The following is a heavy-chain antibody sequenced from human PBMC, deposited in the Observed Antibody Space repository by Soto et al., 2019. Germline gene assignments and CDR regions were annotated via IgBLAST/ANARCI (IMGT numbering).Heavy chain of an antibody. D-gene: IGHD6-13*01. V-gene: IGHV5-51*01. Sequence: GESLKISCKGSGYSFTSYWIGWVRQMPGKGLEWMGIIHPGDSDTRYSPSFQGQVTISADKSISTAYLQWSSLKASDTAMYYCARLEQQLTKRIRFGTQNKNYYFDYWGQGTLVTVSS. CDR2: IHPGDSDT. J-gene: IGHJ4*02. CDR1: GYSFTSYW. CDR3: ARLEQQLTKRIRFGTQNKNYYFDY.